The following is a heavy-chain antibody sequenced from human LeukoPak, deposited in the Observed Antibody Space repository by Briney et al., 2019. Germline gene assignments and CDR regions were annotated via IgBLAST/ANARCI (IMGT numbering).Heavy chain of an antibody. J-gene: IGHJ4*02. D-gene: IGHD6-19*01. V-gene: IGHV3-23*01. Sequence: GGSLRLSCAASGFTFSSYAMSWVRQAPGKGLEWVSAISGSGGSTYYADSVKGRFTISRDNSKNTLYLQMNSLRAEDTAVYYCAKPEDRHSSGWYGPDYWGQGTLVTVSS. CDR3: AKPEDRHSSGWYGPDY. CDR1: GFTFSSYA. CDR2: ISGSGGST.